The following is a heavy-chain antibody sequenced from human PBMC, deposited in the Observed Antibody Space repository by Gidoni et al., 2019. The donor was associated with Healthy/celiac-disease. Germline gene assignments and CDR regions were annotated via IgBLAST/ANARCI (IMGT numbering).Heavy chain of an antibody. CDR3: ARDTHCTNGVCPFDY. CDR1: GYTFTSYY. V-gene: IGHV1-46*01. J-gene: IGHJ4*02. CDR2: INPSGGST. Sequence: QVQLVQSGAEVKKPGASVKVSCKASGYTFTSYYMHWVRQAPGQGLEWMGIINPSGGSTSYAQKFQGRVTMTRDTSTSTVYMELSSLRSEDTAVYYCARDTHCTNGVCPFDYWGQGTLVTVSS. D-gene: IGHD2-8*01.